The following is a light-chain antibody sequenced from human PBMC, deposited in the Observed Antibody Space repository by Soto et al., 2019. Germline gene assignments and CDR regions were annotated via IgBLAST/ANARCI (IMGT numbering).Light chain of an antibody. V-gene: IGLV2-11*01. CDR2: DVS. J-gene: IGLJ1*01. Sequence: QSALTQPRSVSGSPGQSVTISCTGTSSDDGGYNYVSWYQQHPGKAPKLMIYDVSKRPSGVPDRFSGSKSGNTASLTISGLQAEDEADYYCCSYAGTYTYVFGIGTKLTVL. CDR1: SSDDGGYNY. CDR3: CSYAGTYTYV.